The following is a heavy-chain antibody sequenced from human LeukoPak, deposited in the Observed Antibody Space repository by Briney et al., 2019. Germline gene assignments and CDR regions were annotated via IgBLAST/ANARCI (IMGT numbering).Heavy chain of an antibody. Sequence: PSETLSLTCTVSGGSISSYYWSWIRQTPGKGLEWIGEMNPSGSTNYNPSLKSRVTISVDTSKNQFSLKLSSVTAADTAVYYCARGRQDVTMIVVAMTAVSYYLDVWGKGTTVTVS. D-gene: IGHD3-22*01. CDR2: MNPSGST. CDR3: ARGRQDVTMIVVAMTAVSYYLDV. CDR1: GGSISSYY. V-gene: IGHV4-34*01. J-gene: IGHJ6*03.